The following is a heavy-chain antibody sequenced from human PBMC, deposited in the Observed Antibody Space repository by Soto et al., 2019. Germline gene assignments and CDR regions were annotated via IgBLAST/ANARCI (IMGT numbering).Heavy chain of an antibody. CDR1: GFTFSDFY. CDR2: INPRGETR. Sequence: GGSLRLSCAASGFTFSDFYMNWIRQAPGQGLEWLSFINPRGETRYIADSIRGRFTFSRDNARTSLFLQMDRLRADDTAVYYCARSGTPLIEILDYWGHGTLVTVSS. CDR3: ARSGTPLIEILDY. D-gene: IGHD1-7*01. J-gene: IGHJ4*01. V-gene: IGHV3-11*01.